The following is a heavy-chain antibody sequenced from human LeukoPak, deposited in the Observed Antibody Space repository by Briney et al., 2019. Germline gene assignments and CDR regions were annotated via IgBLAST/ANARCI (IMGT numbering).Heavy chain of an antibody. V-gene: IGHV1-18*01. CDR3: ASASHITMLRGANDY. Sequence: ASVKVSCKASGYTFTSYGINWVRQAPGQGLEWMGWISAYNGDTNYAQKFQGRVTITADESTSTAYMELSSLRSEDTAVYYCASASHITMLRGANDYWGQGTLVTVSS. CDR1: GYTFTSYG. J-gene: IGHJ4*02. D-gene: IGHD3-10*01. CDR2: ISAYNGDT.